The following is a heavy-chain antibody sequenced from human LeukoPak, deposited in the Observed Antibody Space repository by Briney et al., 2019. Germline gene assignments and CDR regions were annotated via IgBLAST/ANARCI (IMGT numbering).Heavy chain of an antibody. CDR2: IIPIFGTA. J-gene: IGHJ4*02. CDR3: ASCPQTYYYESYFDY. Sequence: SVTVSCKASGCTFSSYAFSWVRQAPGQGLDWMGRIIPIFGTATYAQKFQGRVTITTDESTSTAYMELSSLRSEDTAVYYCASCPQTYYYESYFDYWGQGTLVTVSS. CDR1: GCTFSSYA. V-gene: IGHV1-69*05. D-gene: IGHD3-22*01.